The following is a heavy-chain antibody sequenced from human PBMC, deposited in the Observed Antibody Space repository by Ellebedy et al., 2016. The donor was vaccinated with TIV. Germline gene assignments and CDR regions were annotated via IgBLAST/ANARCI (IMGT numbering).Heavy chain of an antibody. V-gene: IGHV3-21*01. J-gene: IGHJ5*02. CDR2: INENSTYS. CDR3: ARAGSAGYLRYNWLDP. Sequence: GESLKISCAASGFTFSIYAMSWVRQAPGKGLEWVSSINENSTYSYYAESVKGRFTISRDNAGNTLNLQISSLTVEDTAIYYCARAGSAGYLRYNWLDPWGQGILVTVSS. CDR1: GFTFSIYA. D-gene: IGHD1-1*01.